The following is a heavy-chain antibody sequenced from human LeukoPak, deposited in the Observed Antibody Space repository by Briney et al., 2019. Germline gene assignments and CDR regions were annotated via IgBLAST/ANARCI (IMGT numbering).Heavy chain of an antibody. D-gene: IGHD2-15*01. CDR2: INPSGGST. Sequence: ASVKVSCKASGYTFTSYYMHWVRQAPGQGLEWMGIINPSGGSTSYAQKLQGRVTMTTDTSTSTAYMELRGLRSDDTAVYYCARDSPVVAATSDYWGQGTLVTVSS. V-gene: IGHV1-46*01. CDR3: ARDSPVVAATSDY. CDR1: GYTFTSYY. J-gene: IGHJ4*02.